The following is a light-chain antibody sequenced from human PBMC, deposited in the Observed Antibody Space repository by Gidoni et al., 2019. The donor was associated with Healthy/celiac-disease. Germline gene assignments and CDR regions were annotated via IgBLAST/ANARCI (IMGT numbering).Light chain of an antibody. CDR3: QQRGNWPGT. J-gene: IGKJ4*01. V-gene: IGKV3-11*01. Sequence: IFFTPSSATLSLSPGERATPPCRASQSGSSYLAWYQQKPGQAPRLLIYDASNRATGIPARFSGSGSGSDFTLTIGSLEPEDFAVYYCQQRGNWPGTFGEGTKVEIK. CDR1: QSGSSY. CDR2: DAS.